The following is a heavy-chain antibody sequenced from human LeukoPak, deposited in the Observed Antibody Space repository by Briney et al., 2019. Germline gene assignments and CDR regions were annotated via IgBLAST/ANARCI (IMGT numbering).Heavy chain of an antibody. CDR2: ISSSSTYI. J-gene: IGHJ3*02. V-gene: IGHV3-21*01. Sequence: GGSLRLSCVASGFPFRSFSMNWVRQAPGKGLEWVSSISSSSTYIYYADSVKGRFTISRDNAKNTLYLQMNSLRAEDTAVYYCARDKYGGNSNAFDIWGQGTLVTVSS. CDR1: GFPFRSFS. CDR3: ARDKYGGNSNAFDI. D-gene: IGHD4-23*01.